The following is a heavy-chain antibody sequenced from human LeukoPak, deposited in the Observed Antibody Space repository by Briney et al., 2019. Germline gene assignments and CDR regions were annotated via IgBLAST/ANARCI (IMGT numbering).Heavy chain of an antibody. V-gene: IGHV5-10-1*01. D-gene: IGHD2-2*01. Sequence: PGESLRISCKGSGYSFTSYWINWVRQMPGKSLEWMGRIDPSDSYTNYSPSFQGHVTISVDKSVSTAYLQWSSLKASDTAMYYCARHTVREVVVVPAAFDAFDIWGQGTMVTVSS. J-gene: IGHJ3*02. CDR1: GYSFTSYW. CDR2: IDPSDSYT. CDR3: ARHTVREVVVVPAAFDAFDI.